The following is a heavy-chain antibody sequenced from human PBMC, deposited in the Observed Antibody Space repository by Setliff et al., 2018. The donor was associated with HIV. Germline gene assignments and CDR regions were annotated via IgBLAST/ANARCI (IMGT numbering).Heavy chain of an antibody. CDR2: IYTDGST. CDR1: GGSITSGNYF. CDR3: ARDARWLQFPYFDY. D-gene: IGHD5-12*01. J-gene: IGHJ4*01. Sequence: PSETLSLTCTVSGGSITSGNYFWTWIRQPAGKGLEWIGHIYTDGSTNYNPSFRSRVTISVDSSKNQFSLKLSSMTAADTAVYYCARDARWLQFPYFDYWGQGTLVTVSS. V-gene: IGHV4-61*09.